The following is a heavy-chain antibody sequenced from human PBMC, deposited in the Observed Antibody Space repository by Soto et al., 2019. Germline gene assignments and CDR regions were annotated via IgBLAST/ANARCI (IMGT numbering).Heavy chain of an antibody. Sequence: GGSLRLSCAASGFTFSSYGMHWVRQAPGKGLEWVAVISYDGSNKYYADSVKGRFTISRDNSKNTLYLQMNSLRAEDTAVYYCAKNTAVVRGVNLHLHYGMDVWGQGTTVTVSS. V-gene: IGHV3-30*18. J-gene: IGHJ6*02. CDR1: GFTFSSYG. CDR3: AKNTAVVRGVNLHLHYGMDV. CDR2: ISYDGSNK. D-gene: IGHD3-10*01.